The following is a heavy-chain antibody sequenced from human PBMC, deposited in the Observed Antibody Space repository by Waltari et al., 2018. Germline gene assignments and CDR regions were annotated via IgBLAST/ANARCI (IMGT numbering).Heavy chain of an antibody. V-gene: IGHV3-30*04. CDR3: ARDYCDRTNCHGMDV. J-gene: IGHJ6*02. Sequence: QVQLVESGGGVVQPGRSLRLSCEASEFTFSSSSMPWVRQAPGKGLEWVAVISYNGRNIYYVDSVKGRFTISRDNSKKTLYMQMNSLRAEDTAVYYCARDYCDRTNCHGMDVWGQGTTVTVSS. CDR1: EFTFSSSS. D-gene: IGHD3-22*01. CDR2: ISYNGRNI.